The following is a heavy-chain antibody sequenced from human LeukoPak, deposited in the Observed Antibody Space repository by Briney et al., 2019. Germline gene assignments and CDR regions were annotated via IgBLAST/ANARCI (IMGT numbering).Heavy chain of an antibody. CDR2: IKNDGYET. CDR3: ASDRVYYGLDV. V-gene: IGHV3-74*01. CDR1: GFTFSSYW. Sequence: GGSLRLSCAASGFTFSSYWMHWVRQAPGKGLMWVSRIKNDGYETNYADSVKGRFTISRDNAKNTLYLQMNGLTVEDTAVYYCASDRVYYGLDVWGQGTTVSVSS. J-gene: IGHJ6*02.